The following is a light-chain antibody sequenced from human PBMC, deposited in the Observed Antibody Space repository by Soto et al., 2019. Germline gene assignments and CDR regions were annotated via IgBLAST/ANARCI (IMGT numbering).Light chain of an antibody. V-gene: IGKV1-39*01. CDR3: QQSYTTPVT. CDR1: QRIASY. Sequence: DIQMTQSPSSLSASIGDRVTITCRASQRIASYLNWYQQKPGKAPKLLIYGASTLQSGVPSRFSGGGSETDFSLTISSLQPADFATYYFQQSYTTPVTFGQGTRLEIK. J-gene: IGKJ5*01. CDR2: GAS.